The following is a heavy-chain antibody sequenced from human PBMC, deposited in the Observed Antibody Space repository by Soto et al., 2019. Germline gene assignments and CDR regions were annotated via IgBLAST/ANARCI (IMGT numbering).Heavy chain of an antibody. CDR3: AALLAGG. CDR1: GASVTSGDFY. J-gene: IGHJ4*02. V-gene: IGHV4-30-4*01. D-gene: IGHD3-10*01. CDR2: VYYNESA. Sequence: QVQLQEPGPRLVSPSETLSLTCTVSGASVTSGDFYWSWIRQPPGKGLEWIGYVYYNESAYYNPSLKSRTRISVDTSKNHFTLELSSVTAADTAVYYCAALLAGGWGQGSLVTVSS.